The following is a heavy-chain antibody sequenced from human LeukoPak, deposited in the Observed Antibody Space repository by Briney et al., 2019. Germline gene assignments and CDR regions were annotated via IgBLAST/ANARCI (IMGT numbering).Heavy chain of an antibody. D-gene: IGHD5-18*01. CDR3: AREVFLRGYSYGGYNWFDP. J-gene: IGHJ5*02. V-gene: IGHV1-2*02. CDR2: INPNSGGT. Sequence: GASVKVSFRASGYTFTGYYMHWVRQAPGQGLEWMGWINPNSGGTNYAQKFQGRVTMTRDTSISTAYMELSRLRSDDTAVYYCAREVFLRGYSYGGYNWFDPWGQGTLVTVSS. CDR1: GYTFTGYY.